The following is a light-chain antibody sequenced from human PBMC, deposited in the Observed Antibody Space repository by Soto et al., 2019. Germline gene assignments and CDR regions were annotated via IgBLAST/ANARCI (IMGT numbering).Light chain of an antibody. CDR3: CSYAGSYPFV. J-gene: IGLJ1*01. V-gene: IGLV2-11*01. CDR1: GNDVGAYNY. CDR2: DVD. Sequence: SVLTQPRSVSGSPGQSVTISCTGTGNDVGAYNYVSWYQQHPGRPPKLMIYDVDKRPSGVPGRFSGSKSGNTASLTISGLQAEDEADYYCCSYAGSYPFVFGTGTKVTVL.